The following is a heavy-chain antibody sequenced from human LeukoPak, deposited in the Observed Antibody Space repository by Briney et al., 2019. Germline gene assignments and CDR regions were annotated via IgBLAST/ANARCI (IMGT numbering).Heavy chain of an antibody. CDR1: GFTFSNHG. D-gene: IGHD2-21*02. CDR3: ARDRLEAVTDDDYFDY. J-gene: IGHJ4*02. Sequence: PGGSLSLSFAASGFTFSNHGMHWVRQAPGKGPEWVALIWYDGSNKYYGESVKGRFTISRDNSKNTVYLQMNSLRAEDTGVYYCARDRLEAVTDDDYFDYWGQGTLVTVSS. V-gene: IGHV3-33*01. CDR2: IWYDGSNK.